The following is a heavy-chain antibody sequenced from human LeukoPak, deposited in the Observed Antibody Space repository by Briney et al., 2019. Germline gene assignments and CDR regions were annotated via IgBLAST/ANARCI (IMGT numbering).Heavy chain of an antibody. V-gene: IGHV3-9*01. CDR2: ISWNSGSI. J-gene: IGHJ4*02. CDR1: GFTFDDYA. D-gene: IGHD5-18*01. CDR3: ASPTVDTATDY. Sequence: GRSLRLSCAASGFTFDDYAMHWVRQAPGKGLEWVSGISWNSGSIGYADSVKGRFTISRDNSKNTLYLQMNSLRAEDTAVYYCASPTVDTATDYWGQGTLVTVSS.